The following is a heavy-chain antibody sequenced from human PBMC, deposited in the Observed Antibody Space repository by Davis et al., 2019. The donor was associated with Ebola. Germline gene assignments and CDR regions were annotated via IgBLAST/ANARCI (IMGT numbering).Heavy chain of an antibody. CDR2: IYHSGST. CDR1: GGSISSSNW. V-gene: IGHV4-4*02. J-gene: IGHJ4*02. D-gene: IGHD3-10*01. CDR3: ARGKGVFDY. Sequence: MPSETLSLTCAVSGGSISSSNWWSWVRQPPGKGLEWIGYIYHSGSTYYNPSLKSRVTISVDTSKNQFSLKLSSVTAADTAVYYCARGKGVFDYWGQGTPVTVSS.